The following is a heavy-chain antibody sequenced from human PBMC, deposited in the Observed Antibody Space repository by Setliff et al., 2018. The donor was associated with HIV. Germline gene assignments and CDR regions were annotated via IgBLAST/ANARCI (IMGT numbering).Heavy chain of an antibody. CDR1: GFTVSSNY. D-gene: IGHD4-4*01. J-gene: IGHJ6*03. V-gene: IGHV3-53*01. CDR2: IYSGGST. Sequence: GGSLRLSCAASGFTVSSNYMGWVRQAPGKGLEWVSVIYSGGSTYYADSVKCRFTISRDNSKNTLYLQMDGLRVEDTGVYFCRLPLFDSVTDVNYQPQDVWGKGTTVTV. CDR3: RLPLFDSVTDVNYQPQDV.